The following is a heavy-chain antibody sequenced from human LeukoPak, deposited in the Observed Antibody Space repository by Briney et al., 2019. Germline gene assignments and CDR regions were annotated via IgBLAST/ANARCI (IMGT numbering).Heavy chain of an antibody. V-gene: IGHV4-59*11. CDR1: GGSISSHY. CDR3: AGGNYPGKAAIDY. D-gene: IGHD1-7*01. J-gene: IGHJ4*02. CDR2: IYYSGST. Sequence: PSETLSLTRTVSGGSISSHYWSWIRQPPGKGLEWIGYIYYSGSTNYNPSLKSRVTISVDTSKNQFSLKLSSATAADTAVYYCAGGNYPGKAAIDYWGQGTLVTVSS.